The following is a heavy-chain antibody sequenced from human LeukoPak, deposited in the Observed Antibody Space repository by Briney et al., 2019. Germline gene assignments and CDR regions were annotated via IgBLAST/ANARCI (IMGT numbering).Heavy chain of an antibody. J-gene: IGHJ5*02. CDR1: GGSISSGDYY. CDR3: ARVVVAAGHWFDP. CDR2: IYYSGST. D-gene: IGHD2-15*01. V-gene: IGHV4-30-4*01. Sequence: PSQTLSLTCTVSGGSISSGDYYWSWIRQPPGTDLEWIGYIYYSGSTYYNPSLKSRVTISVDTSKNQFSLKLSSVTAADTAVYYCARVVVAAGHWFDPWGQGTLVTVSS.